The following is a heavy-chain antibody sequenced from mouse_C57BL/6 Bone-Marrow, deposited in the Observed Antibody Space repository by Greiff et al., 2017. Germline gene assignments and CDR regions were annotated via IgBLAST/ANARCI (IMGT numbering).Heavy chain of an antibody. J-gene: IGHJ2*01. CDR3: ARGAVSDYDEGY. Sequence: VQLQESGAELARPGASVKLSCKASGYTFTSYGISWVKQRTGQGLEWIGEIYPRSGNTYYNEKFKGKATLTADKSSSTAYMELRSLTSEDSAVYSCARGAVSDYDEGYWGQGTTLTVSS. CDR2: IYPRSGNT. CDR1: GYTFTSYG. D-gene: IGHD2-4*01. V-gene: IGHV1-81*01.